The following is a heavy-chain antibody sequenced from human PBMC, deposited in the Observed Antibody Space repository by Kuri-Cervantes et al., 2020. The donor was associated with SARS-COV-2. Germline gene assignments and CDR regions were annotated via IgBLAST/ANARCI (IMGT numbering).Heavy chain of an antibody. Sequence: LSLTCAASGFTFSSYCMPWVRQAPGKGLEWVADIWYDGSNKYYADSVNGRFTISRDNSKNTLYLQMNSVRAEDTAVYYCAREYCSSTSCYAEYYYYYYGMDFWGQGTTVTVSS. CDR1: GFTFSSYC. J-gene: IGHJ6*02. D-gene: IGHD2-2*01. CDR2: IWYDGSNK. V-gene: IGHV3-33*01. CDR3: AREYCSSTSCYAEYYYYYYGMDF.